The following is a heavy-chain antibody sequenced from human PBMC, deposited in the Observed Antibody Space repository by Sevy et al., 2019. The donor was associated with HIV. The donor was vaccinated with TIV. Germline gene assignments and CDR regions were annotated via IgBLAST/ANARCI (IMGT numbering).Heavy chain of an antibody. CDR1: GFTFSSYA. CDR2: ISHDGSNK. Sequence: GGSLRLSCAASGFTFSSYAMHWVRQAPGKGLEWVAVISHDGSNKYYADSVKVRFTISRDNSRNTLYLQMNSLRAGDTAVYYCARDGDIVVVVGASALFDYWGQGILVTVSS. V-gene: IGHV3-30*04. CDR3: ARDGDIVVVVGASALFDY. D-gene: IGHD2-15*01. J-gene: IGHJ4*02.